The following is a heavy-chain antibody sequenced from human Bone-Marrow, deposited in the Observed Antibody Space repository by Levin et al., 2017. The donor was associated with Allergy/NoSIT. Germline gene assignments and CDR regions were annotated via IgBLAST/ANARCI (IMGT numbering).Heavy chain of an antibody. Sequence: GGSLRLSCAASGCTFSSYDMTWVRQAPGKGLEWVSSISGSGTNTYYADSVKGRFTISRDNSKNTLYLQMNGLGAEDTAFYYGAKKSVSGTTLGNFFDYWGQGTLVTVSS. CDR2: ISGSGTNT. J-gene: IGHJ4*02. CDR1: GCTFSSYD. V-gene: IGHV3-23*01. CDR3: AKKSVSGTTLGNFFDY. D-gene: IGHD1-14*01.